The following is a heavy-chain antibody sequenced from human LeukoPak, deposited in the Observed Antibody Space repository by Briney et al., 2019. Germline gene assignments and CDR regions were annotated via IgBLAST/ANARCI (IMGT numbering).Heavy chain of an antibody. J-gene: IGHJ6*02. Sequence: GGSLRLSCAASGFTFSNAWMSWVRQAPGKGLEWVGRIKSKTDGGTTDYAAPVKGRFTISRDDSKNTLYLQMNSLKTEDTAVYYCTSNCGGDCPYYYGMDVWAKGPRSPSP. CDR3: TSNCGGDCPYYYGMDV. V-gene: IGHV3-15*01. D-gene: IGHD2-21*02. CDR2: IKSKTDGGTT. CDR1: GFTFSNAW.